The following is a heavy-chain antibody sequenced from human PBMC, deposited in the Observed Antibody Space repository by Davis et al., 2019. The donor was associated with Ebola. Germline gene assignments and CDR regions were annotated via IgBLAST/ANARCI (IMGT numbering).Heavy chain of an antibody. CDR2: ISSSSSTI. J-gene: IGHJ4*02. V-gene: IGHV3-48*01. CDR3: ARDTHFIAAAGTPPDY. D-gene: IGHD6-13*01. CDR1: GFTFSSYS. Sequence: PGGSLRLSCAASGFTFSSYSMNWVRQAPGKGLEWVSYISSSSSTIYYADSVKGRFTISRDNAKNSLYLQMNSLRAEDTAVYYCARDTHFIAAAGTPPDYWGQGTLVTVSS.